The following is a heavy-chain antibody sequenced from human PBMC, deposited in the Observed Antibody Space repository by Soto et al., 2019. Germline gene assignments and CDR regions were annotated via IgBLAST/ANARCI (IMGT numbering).Heavy chain of an antibody. J-gene: IGHJ6*02. V-gene: IGHV4-59*01. CDR3: ARGSRWQSYGMDV. D-gene: IGHD2-15*01. CDR2: IYYSGST. CDR1: GGSIRSYY. Sequence: SEPLRLTYTVSGGSIRSYYWSWVRHRPGKGLEWIGYIYYSGSTNYNPSLKSRVTISVDTSKDQFSLKLSSVTAADTAVYYCARGSRWQSYGMDVWGQGTTVTVSS.